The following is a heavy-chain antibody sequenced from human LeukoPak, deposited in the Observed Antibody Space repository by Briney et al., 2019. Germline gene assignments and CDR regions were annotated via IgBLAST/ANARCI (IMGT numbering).Heavy chain of an antibody. CDR2: ISYDGSNK. CDR3: ARDSTASGFCGGNHCYREDF. D-gene: IGHD2-15*01. CDR1: AFTFSSYG. Sequence: GGSLRLSCAASAFTFSSYGMYWVRQAPGKGLEWVAVISYDGSNKYYADSVKGRITISRDNSKNTLYLEMNSLSPEDTALYYCARDSTASGFCGGNHCYREDFWGQGTLVTVSS. J-gene: IGHJ4*02. V-gene: IGHV3-30*03.